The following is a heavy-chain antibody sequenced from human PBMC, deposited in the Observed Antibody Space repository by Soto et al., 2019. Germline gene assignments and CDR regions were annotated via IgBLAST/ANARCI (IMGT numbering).Heavy chain of an antibody. J-gene: IGHJ6*02. Sequence: QVQRVQSGAEVKKPGASVKVSCKASGYTFTSYGISWVRQAPGQGLEWMGWISAYNGNTNYAQKLQGRVTMTTDTSTSTAYMELRSLRSDDTAVYYCARDELVVVPAAIDYYGMDVWGQGTTVTVSS. CDR2: ISAYNGNT. D-gene: IGHD2-2*01. CDR1: GYTFTSYG. CDR3: ARDELVVVPAAIDYYGMDV. V-gene: IGHV1-18*01.